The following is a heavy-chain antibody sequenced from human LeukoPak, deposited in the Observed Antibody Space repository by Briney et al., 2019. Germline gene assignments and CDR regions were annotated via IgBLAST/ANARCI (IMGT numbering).Heavy chain of an antibody. D-gene: IGHD6-6*01. Sequence: PGGSLRLSCAASGFTFSSYWMHWVRQAPGKGLVWVSRINSDGSSTSYADSVKGRFTISRDNAKNTLYLQMKSLRAEDTAVYYCAKDEYTTSPVTFDYWGQGTLVTVSS. CDR3: AKDEYTTSPVTFDY. CDR2: INSDGSST. J-gene: IGHJ4*02. CDR1: GFTFSSYW. V-gene: IGHV3-74*01.